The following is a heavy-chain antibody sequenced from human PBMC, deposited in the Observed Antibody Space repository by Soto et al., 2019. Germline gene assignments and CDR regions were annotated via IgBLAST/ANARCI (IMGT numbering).Heavy chain of an antibody. V-gene: IGHV4-34*01. D-gene: IGHD6-6*01. CDR3: ARHVGLYSSSFGGMDV. CDR2: INHSGST. Sequence: PSETLSLTCAVYGGSFSGYYWSWIRQPPGKGLEWIGEINHSGSTNYNPSLKSRVTISVDTSKNQFSLKLSSVTAADTAMYYCARHVGLYSSSFGGMDVWGQGTTVTVSS. J-gene: IGHJ6*02. CDR1: GGSFSGYY.